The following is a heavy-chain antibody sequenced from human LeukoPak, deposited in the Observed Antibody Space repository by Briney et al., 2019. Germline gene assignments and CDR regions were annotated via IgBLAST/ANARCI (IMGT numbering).Heavy chain of an antibody. Sequence: GGSLRLSCAASGFTLSSYGMNWVRQAPGKGLEWVSYISSTSNTIYYADSVKGRFTISRDNAKNSLYLQMNSLRAEDTAVYYCARAGGSTVSHSDYWGQGTLVTVSS. CDR2: ISSTSNTI. J-gene: IGHJ4*02. CDR3: ARAGGSTVSHSDY. D-gene: IGHD4-17*01. V-gene: IGHV3-48*01. CDR1: GFTLSSYG.